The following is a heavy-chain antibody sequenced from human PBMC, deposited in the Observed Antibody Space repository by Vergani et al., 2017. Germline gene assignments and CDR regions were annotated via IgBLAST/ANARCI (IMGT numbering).Heavy chain of an antibody. Sequence: EVQLLESGGDLVQPGGSLRLSCAASGFTFIMHAMSWVRQAPGKGLEWVSTLSASDRRTHYADSVKGRFTISRDNSKNTLYLQMNSLRAEDTAVYYCAKDVWGTVVVPANWFDPWGQGTLVTVSS. CDR1: GFTFIMHA. CDR2: LSASDRRT. CDR3: AKDVWGTVVVPANWFDP. J-gene: IGHJ5*02. V-gene: IGHV3-23*01. D-gene: IGHD2-2*01.